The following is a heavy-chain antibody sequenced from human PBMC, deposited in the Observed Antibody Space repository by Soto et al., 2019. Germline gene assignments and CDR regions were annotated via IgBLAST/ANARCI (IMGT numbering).Heavy chain of an antibody. Sequence: TSETLSLTCSVSGDSINSDKYYWGWIRQPPGKGLEWIGSIYYRGNTYYNPSLQTRVTISLDKSKGQFSLKLNSVTAADSAVYFCARLEGLATISYYFDFWGQGALVTVSS. J-gene: IGHJ4*02. CDR2: IYYRGNT. CDR3: ARLEGLATISYYFDF. D-gene: IGHD3-9*01. V-gene: IGHV4-39*01. CDR1: GDSINSDKYY.